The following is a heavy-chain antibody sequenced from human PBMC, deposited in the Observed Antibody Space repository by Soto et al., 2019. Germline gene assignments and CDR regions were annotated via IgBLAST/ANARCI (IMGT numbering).Heavy chain of an antibody. CDR1: GGSVSSGSYY. V-gene: IGHV4-61*01. CDR3: ARATGGSGSYYWDLYYYYYGMDV. CDR2: IYYSGST. Sequence: SETLSLTCTVSGGSVSSGSYYWSWIRQPPGKGLEWIGYIYYSGSTNYNPSLKSRVTMSVDTSKNQFSLKLSSVTAADTAVYYCARATGGSGSYYWDLYYYYYGMDVWGQGTTVTVSS. D-gene: IGHD3-10*01. J-gene: IGHJ6*02.